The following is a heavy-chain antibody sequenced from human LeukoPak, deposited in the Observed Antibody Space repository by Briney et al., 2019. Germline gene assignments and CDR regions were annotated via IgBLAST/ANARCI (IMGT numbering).Heavy chain of an antibody. CDR3: ASPYSGYDYDAFDI. CDR2: IWYDGSNK. J-gene: IGHJ3*02. Sequence: GGSLRLSCAASGFTFSSYGMHWVRQAPGKGLEWVAVIWYDGSNKYYADSVKGQFTISRDNSKNTLYLQMNSLRAEDTAVYYCASPYSGYDYDAFDIWGQGTMVTVSS. CDR1: GFTFSSYG. V-gene: IGHV3-33*01. D-gene: IGHD5-12*01.